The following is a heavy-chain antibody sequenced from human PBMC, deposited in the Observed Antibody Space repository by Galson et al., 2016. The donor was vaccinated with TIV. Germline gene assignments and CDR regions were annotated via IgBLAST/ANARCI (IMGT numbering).Heavy chain of an antibody. CDR2: VYEGARS. CDR1: GASISSGY. D-gene: IGHD3-16*01. CDR3: ARDQGGASGY. Sequence: TLSLPCTVSGASISSGYWSWIRQPPGKGLEWIGYVYEGARSNCNPSLKSRATISVDTSKNQFSLKLSSVTAADTAVYYCARDQGGASGYWGQGTLVTVSS. J-gene: IGHJ4*02. V-gene: IGHV4-59*01.